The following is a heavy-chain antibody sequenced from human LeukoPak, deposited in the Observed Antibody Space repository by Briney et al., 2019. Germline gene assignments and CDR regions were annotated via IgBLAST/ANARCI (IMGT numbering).Heavy chain of an antibody. CDR2: ISYDGSNK. V-gene: IGHV3-30-3*01. Sequence: GGSLRLSCAASGFTFSSYAMHWVRQAPGKGLEWVAVISYDGSNKYYADSVKGRFTISRDNAKNSLYLQMNSLRAEDTAVYYCARGHDYGGNDAFDIWGQGTMVTVSS. CDR1: GFTFSSYA. D-gene: IGHD4-23*01. CDR3: ARGHDYGGNDAFDI. J-gene: IGHJ3*02.